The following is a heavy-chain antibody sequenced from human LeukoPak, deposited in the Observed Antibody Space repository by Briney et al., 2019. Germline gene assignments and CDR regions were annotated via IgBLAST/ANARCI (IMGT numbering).Heavy chain of an antibody. D-gene: IGHD6-13*01. CDR2: IYHSGST. CDR1: GGSISSGGYS. J-gene: IGHJ5*02. CDR3: ARARVPIAAAGTGCFYP. Sequence: PSQTLSLTCAVSGGSISSGGYSWSWIRQPPGKGLEWIGYIYHSGSTYYNPSLKSRVTISVDRSKNQFSLKLSPVTAADTAVYYCARARVPIAAAGTGCFYPWGQGTLVTVAS. V-gene: IGHV4-30-2*01.